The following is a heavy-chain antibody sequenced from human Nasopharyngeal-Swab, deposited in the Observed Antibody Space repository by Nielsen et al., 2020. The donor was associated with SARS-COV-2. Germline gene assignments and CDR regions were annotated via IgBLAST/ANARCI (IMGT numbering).Heavy chain of an antibody. D-gene: IGHD3-16*02. CDR2: ISGGTGGT. V-gene: IGHV3-23*01. CDR3: AKDRNDYIWGSYRLTFDY. Sequence: PGKGLEWVSAISGGTGGTFYADSVKGRFTISRDNSKNTLFLQMNSLRAEDTAVYYCAKDRNDYIWGSYRLTFDYWGQGTLVTVSS. J-gene: IGHJ4*02.